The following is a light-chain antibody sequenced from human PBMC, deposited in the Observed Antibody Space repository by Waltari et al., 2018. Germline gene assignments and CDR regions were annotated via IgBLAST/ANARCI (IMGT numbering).Light chain of an antibody. CDR2: DSS. CDR3: SSYTNTNTLV. V-gene: IGLV2-14*03. J-gene: IGLJ2*01. Sequence: QSALTQPASVSGSPGQSITISCTGTSNDVGVYNYVSWYQHLPGKAPKLIIYDSSRWPSGVSNRFSGSKSGNTASLTISGLQAEDEADYYCSSYTNTNTLVFGGGTKVTVL. CDR1: SNDVGVYNY.